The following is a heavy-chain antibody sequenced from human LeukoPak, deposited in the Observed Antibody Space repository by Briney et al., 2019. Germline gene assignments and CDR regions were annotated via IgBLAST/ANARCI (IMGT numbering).Heavy chain of an antibody. Sequence: SETLSLTCTVSGGSISSGGYYWSWIRQHPGKGLEWIGYIYYSGSTYYNPSLKSRVTISVDTSKNQFSLKLSSVTAADTAVYYCARSYFMAAAGLDYWGQGTLVTVSS. D-gene: IGHD6-13*01. J-gene: IGHJ4*02. CDR1: GGSISSGGYY. CDR3: ARSYFMAAAGLDY. CDR2: IYYSGST. V-gene: IGHV4-31*03.